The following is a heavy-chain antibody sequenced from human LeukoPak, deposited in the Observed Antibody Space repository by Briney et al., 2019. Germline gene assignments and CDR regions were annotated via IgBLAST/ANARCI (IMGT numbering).Heavy chain of an antibody. CDR1: GGSFSGYY. CDR2: INHNGST. CDR3: ARRRRIVVVPAAIDY. V-gene: IGHV4-34*01. Sequence: SETLSLTSAVYGGSFSGYYWSWIRQPPVKGLEWIGEINHNGSTNYNPSLKSRVTISVDTSKNQFSLKQSSVTAADTAVYYCARRRRIVVVPAAIDYWGQGTLVTVSS. J-gene: IGHJ4*02. D-gene: IGHD2-2*01.